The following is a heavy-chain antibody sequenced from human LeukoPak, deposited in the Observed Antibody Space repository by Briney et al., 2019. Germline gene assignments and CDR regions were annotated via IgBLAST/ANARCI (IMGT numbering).Heavy chain of an antibody. V-gene: IGHV3-23*01. Sequence: PGGSLRLSCAASGFTFNTYAMSWVRQAPGKGLEWVSAMSGSGGRTYYADSVKGRFTISRDNAKNSLFLQMNRLRAEDTAVYYCARDRLRYTSGWKFDYWGQGALVTVSS. D-gene: IGHD6-19*01. CDR3: ARDRLRYTSGWKFDY. J-gene: IGHJ4*02. CDR1: GFTFNTYA. CDR2: MSGSGGRT.